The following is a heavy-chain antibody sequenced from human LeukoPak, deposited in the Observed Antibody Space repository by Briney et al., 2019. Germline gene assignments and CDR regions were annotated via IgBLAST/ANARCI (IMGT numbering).Heavy chain of an antibody. D-gene: IGHD4-23*01. CDR2: INPSGGST. Sequence: ASVKVSCKASGYTFTSYYMHWVRQAPGQGLEWMGIINPSGGSTSYAQKLQGRVTMTRDTSTSTVYMELSSLRSEDTAVYYCARDRRDDYGGNGRFDYWGQGTLVTVSS. CDR1: GYTFTSYY. CDR3: ARDRRDDYGGNGRFDY. J-gene: IGHJ4*02. V-gene: IGHV1-46*01.